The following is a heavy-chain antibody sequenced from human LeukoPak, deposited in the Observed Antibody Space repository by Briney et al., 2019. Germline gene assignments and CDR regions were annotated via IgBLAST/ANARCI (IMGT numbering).Heavy chain of an antibody. D-gene: IGHD3-16*01. CDR2: IYPGDSDV. Sequence: HGESLKISCKGSGYNFTNYWIGWVRQMPGKGLEWMGIIYPGDSDVRYSPSFQGPVTISADKSINTAYLQRSSLKASDTAIYYCARGGSHFEYWGQGTLVTVSS. CDR1: GYNFTNYW. J-gene: IGHJ4*02. V-gene: IGHV5-51*01. CDR3: ARGGSHFEY.